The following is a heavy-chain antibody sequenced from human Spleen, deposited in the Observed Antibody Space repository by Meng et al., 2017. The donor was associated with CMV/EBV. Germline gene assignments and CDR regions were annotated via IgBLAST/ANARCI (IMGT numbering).Heavy chain of an antibody. CDR1: GFIFSDYA. V-gene: IGHV3-20*04. J-gene: IGHJ4*02. CDR3: ARADRLFVVGLFDY. CDR2: INWNGGST. D-gene: IGHD2-21*01. Sequence: GESLKISCAASGFIFSDYAMHWVRQAPGKGLEWVSGINWNGGSTGYVDSVKGRFTISRDNAKNSLYLQMNSLRAEDTALYYCARADRLFVVGLFDYWGQGTLVTVSS.